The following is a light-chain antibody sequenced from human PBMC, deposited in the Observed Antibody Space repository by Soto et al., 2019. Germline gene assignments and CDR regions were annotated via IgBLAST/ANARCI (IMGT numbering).Light chain of an antibody. CDR2: GAS. V-gene: IGKV3-20*01. Sequence: EIVLTQSPGTLSLSPGERATLSCRASQSVSSSYLAWYQQKPGQAPRLLIYGASSRATGIPDRFSGSGSGTDFTLTISRREPEDFAVYYCQQYVSSPPTTFVQGTKVDIK. CDR3: QQYVSSPPTT. J-gene: IGKJ1*01. CDR1: QSVSSSY.